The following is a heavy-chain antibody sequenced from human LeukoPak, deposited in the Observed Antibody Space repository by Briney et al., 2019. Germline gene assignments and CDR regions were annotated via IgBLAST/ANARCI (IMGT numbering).Heavy chain of an antibody. V-gene: IGHV1-2*02. J-gene: IGHJ6*02. CDR1: GYTFTGYY. D-gene: IGHD3-3*01. CDR3: ARGRYIIWSGYYGMDV. Sequence: ASVKVSCKASGYTFTGYYMHWVRQAPGQGLEWMGWINPNSGGTNYAQKFQGRVTMTRDTSISTAYMELSRLRSDDTAVYYCARGRYIIWSGYYGMDVWGQGTTVTVSS. CDR2: INPNSGGT.